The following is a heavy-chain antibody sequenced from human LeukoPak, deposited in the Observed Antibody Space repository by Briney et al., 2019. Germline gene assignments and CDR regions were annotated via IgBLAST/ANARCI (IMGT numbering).Heavy chain of an antibody. CDR1: DGSFSGYY. CDR3: ARRPRGVIIKTWFDS. V-gene: IGHV4-34*01. CDR2: INHSGSA. J-gene: IGHJ5*01. Sequence: SETLSLTCAVYDGSFSGYYCSWIRQPPGKGLEWIGEINHSGSANYNPSLKSRVTILLDMSKNQFSLNLSSVTAADTAVYYCARRPRGVIIKTWFDSWGQGTLVTVSS. D-gene: IGHD3-10*01.